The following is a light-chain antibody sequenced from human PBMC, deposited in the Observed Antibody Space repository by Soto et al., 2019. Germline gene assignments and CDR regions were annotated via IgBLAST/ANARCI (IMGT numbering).Light chain of an antibody. V-gene: IGLV2-11*01. Sequence: QSALTQPRSVSGSPGQSVTISCTGTSSDVGGYNYVSWYQHHPGKAPKVMIYDVSRRPSGVPDRFSGSKSGNTASLTISGLQAEDEADYYCCSYAGSYTFVFGTGTKVTVL. CDR1: SSDVGGYNY. CDR3: CSYAGSYTFV. CDR2: DVS. J-gene: IGLJ1*01.